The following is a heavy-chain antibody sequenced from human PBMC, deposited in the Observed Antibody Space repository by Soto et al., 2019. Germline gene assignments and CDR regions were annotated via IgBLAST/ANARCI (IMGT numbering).Heavy chain of an antibody. CDR1: GFTFSSYG. Sequence: GGSLRLSCSASGFTFSSYGMHWVRQAPGKGLEWVAVISYDGSNKYYADSVKGRFTISRDNSKNTLYLQMNSLRAEDTAVYYCAKDRMEGGAQYYFDYWGQGTLVTVSS. J-gene: IGHJ4*02. D-gene: IGHD1-26*01. CDR3: AKDRMEGGAQYYFDY. V-gene: IGHV3-30*18. CDR2: ISYDGSNK.